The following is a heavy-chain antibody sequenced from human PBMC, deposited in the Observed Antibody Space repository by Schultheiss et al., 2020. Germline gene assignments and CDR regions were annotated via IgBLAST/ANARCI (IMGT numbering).Heavy chain of an antibody. CDR3: ARVGATFDY. CDR2: ISAYNGNT. J-gene: IGHJ4*02. CDR1: GGTFSSYA. Sequence: ASVKVSCKASGGTFSSYAISWVRQAPGQGLEWMGWISAYNGNTNYAQKLQGRVTITADKSTSTAYMELSSLRAEDTAVYYCARVGATFDYWGQGTLVTVSS. V-gene: IGHV1-18*01. D-gene: IGHD1-26*01.